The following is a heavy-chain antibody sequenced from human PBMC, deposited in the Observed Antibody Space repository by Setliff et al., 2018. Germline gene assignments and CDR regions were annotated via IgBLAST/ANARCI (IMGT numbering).Heavy chain of an antibody. V-gene: IGHV3-23*01. CDR1: GESFSNNY. J-gene: IGHJ1*01. CDR3: AKVGSTWPEHFPH. CDR2: IGASGDRT. Sequence: ETLSLTCSVYGESFSNNYWSWVRQTPGKGLEWVSSIGASGDRTYYADSVKGRFTISRDNSRNSLYLQMNSLRVEDTASYYCAKVGSTWPEHFPHWGQGTLVTVSS. D-gene: IGHD6-13*01.